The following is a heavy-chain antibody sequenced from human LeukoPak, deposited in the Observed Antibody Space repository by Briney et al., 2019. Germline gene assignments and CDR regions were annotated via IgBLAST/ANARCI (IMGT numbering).Heavy chain of an antibody. CDR1: GFTFSSYS. D-gene: IGHD3-3*01. J-gene: IGHJ4*02. V-gene: IGHV3-21*01. CDR3: ARCDFWSGYLFDY. Sequence: GGSLRLSCAASGFTFSSYSMNWVRQAPGKGLEWVSSISSSSSYIYYADSVKGRFTISRDNARNSLYLQMNSLRAEDTAVYYCARCDFWSGYLFDYWGQGTLVTVSS. CDR2: ISSSSSYI.